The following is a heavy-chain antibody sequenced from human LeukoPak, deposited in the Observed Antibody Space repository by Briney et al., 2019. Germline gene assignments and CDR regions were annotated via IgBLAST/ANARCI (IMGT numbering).Heavy chain of an antibody. CDR1: GFTFSSYS. V-gene: IGHV3-21*01. CDR3: ARESYYGGNSDY. Sequence: AGGSLRLSCAASGFTFSSYSMNWVRQAPGKGLEWVSSISSSSSNIYYADSVKGRFTISRDNAKNSLYLQMNSLRAEDTAVYYCARESYYGGNSDYWGQGTLVTVST. J-gene: IGHJ4*02. CDR2: ISSSSSNI. D-gene: IGHD4-23*01.